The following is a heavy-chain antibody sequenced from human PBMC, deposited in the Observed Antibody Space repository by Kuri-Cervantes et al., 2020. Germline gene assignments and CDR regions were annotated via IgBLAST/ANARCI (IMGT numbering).Heavy chain of an antibody. D-gene: IGHD3-22*01. CDR2: ISAYNGNT. CDR3: ARVHSSGYYYTYYYGMDV. J-gene: IGHJ6*02. CDR1: GCTFTSYG. V-gene: IGHV1-18*01. Sequence: ASVKVSCKASGCTFTSYGISWVRQAPGQGLEWMGWISAYNGNTNYAQKLQGRVTMTTDTSTSTAYMELRSLRSDDTAVYYCARVHSSGYYYTYYYGMDVWGQGTTVTVSS.